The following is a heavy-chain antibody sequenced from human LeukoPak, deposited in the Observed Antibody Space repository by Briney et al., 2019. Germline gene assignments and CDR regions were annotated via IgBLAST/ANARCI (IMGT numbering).Heavy chain of an antibody. V-gene: IGHV4-34*01. CDR1: GGFFSGYY. CDR3: ARWPAGVRYYYYGMDV. CDR2: INHSGST. Sequence: ETSETLSLTCAVYGGFFSGYYWSWIRQPPGKGLEWIGEINHSGSTNYNPSLKSRVTISVDTSKNQFSLKLSSVTAADTAVYYCARWPAGVRYYYYGMDVWGKGTTVTVSS. D-gene: IGHD1-14*01. J-gene: IGHJ6*04.